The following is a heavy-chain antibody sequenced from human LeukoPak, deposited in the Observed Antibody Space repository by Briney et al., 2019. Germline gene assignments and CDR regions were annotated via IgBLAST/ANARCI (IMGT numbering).Heavy chain of an antibody. J-gene: IGHJ4*02. CDR2: ISGSGGTT. V-gene: IGHV3-23*01. CDR1: GFTINKFP. D-gene: IGHD3-22*01. Sequence: PGGSLRLSCAASGFTINKFPMSWVRQGPGKGVEWVSSISGSGGTTYYAGSVRGRFTIYRDNAKKTMFLNMRSVREEDTALYYCAKDGYFHDSSGYSYFDSWGQGILVSVSS. CDR3: AKDGYFHDSSGYSYFDS.